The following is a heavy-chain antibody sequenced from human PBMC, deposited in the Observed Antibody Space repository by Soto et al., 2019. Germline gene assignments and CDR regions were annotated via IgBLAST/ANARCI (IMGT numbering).Heavy chain of an antibody. D-gene: IGHD2-2*01. Sequence: QVQLQESGPGLVKPSGTLSLTCAVSGGSISTSNWWSWVRQPPGKGLEWIGEVYPSGSTNYNPALRSLVALSVDKSKNQCSLKLNSVTAAATALYYCERTSTRGTRFDSWSQGSLVTVSS. CDR3: ERTSTRGTRFDS. CDR1: GGSISTSNW. V-gene: IGHV4-4*02. J-gene: IGHJ4*02. CDR2: VYPSGST.